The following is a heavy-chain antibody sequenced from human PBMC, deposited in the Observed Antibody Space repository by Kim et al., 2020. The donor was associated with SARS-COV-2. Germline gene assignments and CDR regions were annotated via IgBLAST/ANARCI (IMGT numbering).Heavy chain of an antibody. V-gene: IGHV3-30*18. J-gene: IGHJ4*02. Sequence: GGSLRLSCAASGFTFSSYGMHWVRQAPGKGLEWVAVISYDGSNKYYADSVKGRFTISRDNSKNTLYLQMNSLRGEDTAVYHCAKGETPREEAYFDYWGQGILVTVSS. CDR1: GFTFSSYG. CDR3: AKGETPREEAYFDY. CDR2: ISYDGSNK.